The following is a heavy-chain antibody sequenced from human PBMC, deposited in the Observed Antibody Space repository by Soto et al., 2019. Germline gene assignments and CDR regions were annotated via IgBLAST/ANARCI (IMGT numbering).Heavy chain of an antibody. V-gene: IGHV4-39*01. CDR3: ARQSPYDILTGYYNNWFDP. Sequence: SETLSLTCTVSGGSISSRSYYWGWIRRPPGKGLEWIGSIYYSGRTYDNPSLKSRVSTSVETSKNQFSLKLSSVTAADTAVYYCARQSPYDILTGYYNNWFDPWGQGTPVTVS. J-gene: IGHJ5*02. CDR2: IYYSGRT. CDR1: GGSISSRSYY. D-gene: IGHD3-9*01.